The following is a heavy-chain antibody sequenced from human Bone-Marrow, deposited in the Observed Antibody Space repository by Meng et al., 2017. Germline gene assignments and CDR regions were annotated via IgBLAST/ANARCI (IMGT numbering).Heavy chain of an antibody. D-gene: IGHD7-27*01. CDR3: ARVAWGFDY. CDR1: GIPFHNSW. Sequence: VQLVVAGGGLVQTGGSLRLSCVATGIPFHNSWMHWVRQAPGKGLVWVSRINSDGSSTSYADSVKGRFTISRDNAKNTLYLQMNSLTAEDTAIYYCARVAWGFDYWGQGTLVTVSS. CDR2: INSDGSST. J-gene: IGHJ4*02. V-gene: IGHV3-74*01.